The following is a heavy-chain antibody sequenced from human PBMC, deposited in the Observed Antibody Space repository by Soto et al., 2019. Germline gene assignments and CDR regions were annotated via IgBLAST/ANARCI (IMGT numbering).Heavy chain of an antibody. V-gene: IGHV1-69*13. D-gene: IGHD1-7*01. CDR2: IIPIFGTA. CDR3: ARGGRNWNYDSLGAFDI. Sequence: ASVKVSCKASGGTFSSYAISWVRQAPGQGLEWMGGIIPIFGTANYAQKFQGRVTITADESTSTAYMELSSLRSEDTAVYYCARGGRNWNYDSLGAFDIWGQGTMVTVSS. J-gene: IGHJ3*02. CDR1: GGTFSSYA.